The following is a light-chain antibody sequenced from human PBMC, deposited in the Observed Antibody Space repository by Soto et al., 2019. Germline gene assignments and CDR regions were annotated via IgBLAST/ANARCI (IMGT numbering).Light chain of an antibody. Sequence: HMTQSPGSVSASVGYRVTITCRASQIISSYFNWYQQQPWKDAKLLIYGVSSWQSGVPSRFSGSGCGTDFYLTISSMQPEDFAAYYCQQRYSSSWTFGQGTKVDIK. CDR3: QQRYSSSWT. J-gene: IGKJ1*01. CDR2: GVS. V-gene: IGKV1-39*01. CDR1: QIISSY.